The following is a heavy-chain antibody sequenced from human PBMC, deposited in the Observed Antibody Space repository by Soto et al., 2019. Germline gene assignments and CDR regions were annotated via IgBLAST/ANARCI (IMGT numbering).Heavy chain of an antibody. Sequence: GGSLRLSCAASGFTFSSYWMSWVRQAPGKGLEWVANIKQDGSEKYYVDSVKGRFTISRDNAKNSLYLQMNSLRAEDTAVYYCARDYYRFNSGYGFSMDVWGQGTTVTV. CDR3: ARDYYRFNSGYGFSMDV. V-gene: IGHV3-7*01. J-gene: IGHJ6*02. CDR1: GFTFSSYW. CDR2: IKQDGSEK. D-gene: IGHD5-12*01.